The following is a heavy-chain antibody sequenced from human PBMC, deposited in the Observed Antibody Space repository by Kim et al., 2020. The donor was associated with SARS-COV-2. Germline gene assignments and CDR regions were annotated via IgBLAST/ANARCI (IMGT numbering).Heavy chain of an antibody. D-gene: IGHD3-22*01. CDR3: ARARGGTMRVGVIGAFDS. Sequence: SETLSLTCTVSGGSISSGGYYWSWIRQHPGKGLEWIGYIYYSGSTYYNPSLKSRAAISVDTSKNQFFLKLSSVTAADTAVYYCARARGGTMRVGVIGAFDSWGRGTMVTVSS. CDR2: IYYSGST. V-gene: IGHV4-31*03. J-gene: IGHJ3*02. CDR1: GGSISSGGYY.